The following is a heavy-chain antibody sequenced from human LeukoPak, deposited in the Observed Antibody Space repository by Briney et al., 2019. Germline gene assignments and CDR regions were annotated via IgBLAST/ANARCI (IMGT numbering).Heavy chain of an antibody. CDR3: ASTLYGDYVQAFDP. J-gene: IGHJ5*02. Sequence: PSETLSLTCTVSGGSVSSGSYYWSWIRQPPGKGLEWIGYIYYSGSTNYNPSLKSRVTISVDTSKNQFSLKLSSVTAADTAVYYCASTLYGDYVQAFDPWGQGTLVTVSS. CDR1: GGSVSSGSYY. D-gene: IGHD4-17*01. V-gene: IGHV4-61*01. CDR2: IYYSGST.